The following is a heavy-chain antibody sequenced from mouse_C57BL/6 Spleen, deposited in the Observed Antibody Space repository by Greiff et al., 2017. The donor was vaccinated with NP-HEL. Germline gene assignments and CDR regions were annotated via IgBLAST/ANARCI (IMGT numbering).Heavy chain of an antibody. V-gene: IGHV1-61*01. D-gene: IGHD1-1*01. CDR1: GYTFTSYW. Sequence: QVQLQQPGAELVRPGSSVKLSCKASGYTFTSYWMDWVKQRPGQGLEWIGNIYPSDSETNYNQKFKDKATLTVDKSSSTAYMQLSSLTSEDSAVYYCARRSSDYFDYWGQGTTLTVSS. CDR3: ARRSSDYFDY. CDR2: IYPSDSET. J-gene: IGHJ2*01.